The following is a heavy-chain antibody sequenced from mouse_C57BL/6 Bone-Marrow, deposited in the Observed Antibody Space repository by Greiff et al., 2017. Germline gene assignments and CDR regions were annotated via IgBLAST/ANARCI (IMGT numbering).Heavy chain of an antibody. D-gene: IGHD3-2*02. CDR2: IHPNSGST. V-gene: IGHV1-64*01. Sequence: QVQLQQPGAELVKPGASVKLSCKASGYTFTSYWMHWVKQRPGQGLEWIGMIHPNSGSTNYNEKFKRKATLTVDKSSSTAYRQLSSLTSEDSAVYYCARGSSGYAWFAYWGQGTLVTVSA. CDR1: GYTFTSYW. J-gene: IGHJ3*01. CDR3: ARGSSGYAWFAY.